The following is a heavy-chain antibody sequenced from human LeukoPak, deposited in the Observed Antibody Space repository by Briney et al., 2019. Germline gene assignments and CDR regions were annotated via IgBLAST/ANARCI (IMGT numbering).Heavy chain of an antibody. V-gene: IGHV4-34*01. J-gene: IGHJ4*02. CDR2: INHSGST. CDR1: GGSFSGYY. CDR3: ARVKGDCAPGY. Sequence: SETLSLTCAVYGGSFSGYYWSWIRRPPGKGLEWIGEINHSGSTNYNPSLKSRVTISVDTSKNQFSLKLSSVTAADTAVYYCARVKGDCAPGYWGQGTLVTVSS. D-gene: IGHD2-21*02.